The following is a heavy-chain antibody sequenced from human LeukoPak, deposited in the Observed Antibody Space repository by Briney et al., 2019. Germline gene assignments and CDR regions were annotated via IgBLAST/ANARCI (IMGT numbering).Heavy chain of an antibody. D-gene: IGHD3-10*01. J-gene: IGHJ4*02. CDR3: ARGSITMVRGVIYYFDY. V-gene: IGHV3-48*03. CDR2: ISSSGSTI. Sequence: PGGSLRLSCAASGFTFSSYEMNWVRQAPGKGLEWVSYISSSGSTIYYADSVKGRFTISRDNAKNSPYLQMNSLRAEDTAVYYCARGSITMVRGVIYYFDYWGQGTLVTVSS. CDR1: GFTFSSYE.